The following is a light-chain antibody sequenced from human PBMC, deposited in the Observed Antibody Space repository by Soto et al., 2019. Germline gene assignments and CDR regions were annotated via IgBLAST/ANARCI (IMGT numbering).Light chain of an antibody. CDR1: QSGSNY. V-gene: IGKV3-11*01. Sequence: EIVLTQSPATLSLSPGERATLSCRASQSGSNYFAWYQQKPGQAPRLLIYDASHRATGIPARFSGSGSGTECTLAISSLEPEEFAVYYCQQRSNWITFGQGTRLEIK. J-gene: IGKJ5*01. CDR3: QQRSNWIT. CDR2: DAS.